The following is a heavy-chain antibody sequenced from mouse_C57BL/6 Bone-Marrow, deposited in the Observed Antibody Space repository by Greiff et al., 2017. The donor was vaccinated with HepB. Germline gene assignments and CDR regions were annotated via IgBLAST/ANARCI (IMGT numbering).Heavy chain of an antibody. J-gene: IGHJ2*01. CDR3: ANYGSSYYFDY. D-gene: IGHD1-1*01. CDR2: IYPRDGST. Sequence: VQLQESGPELVKPGASVKLSCKASGYTFTSYDINWVKQRPGQGLEWIGWIYPRDGSTKYNEKFKGKATLTVDTSSSTAYMELHSLTSEDSAVYFCANYGSSYYFDYWGQGTTLTVSS. CDR1: GYTFTSYD. V-gene: IGHV1-85*01.